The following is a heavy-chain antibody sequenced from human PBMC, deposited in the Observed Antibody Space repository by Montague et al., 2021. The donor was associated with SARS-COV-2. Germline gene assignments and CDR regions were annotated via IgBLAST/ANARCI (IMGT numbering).Heavy chain of an antibody. CDR2: KYYSGSN. J-gene: IGHJ4*02. Sequence: SETLSLTCTVSGASISSRCYYWGWIRQPPGQGLVWYRFKYYSGSNYYNPTLKSPVTISVDTSKNQFSLKLSSVTAAGTALYYCATLPSSITILVVTQGYYIDDWGQGTRVTVSS. CDR1: GASISSRCYY. D-gene: IGHD3-22*01. CDR3: ATLPSSITILVVTQGYYIDD. V-gene: IGHV4-39*01.